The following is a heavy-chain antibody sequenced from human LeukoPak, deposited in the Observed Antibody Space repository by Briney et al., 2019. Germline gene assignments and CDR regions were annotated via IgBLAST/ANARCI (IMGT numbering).Heavy chain of an antibody. CDR1: GYTFTNHY. J-gene: IGHJ4*02. CDR2: IDPSGGST. Sequence: ASVSVSCKASGYTFTNHYMHWVRQAPGQGLEWMGMIDPSGGSTSYAQKFQGRVTMTRDMSTSTVYMELSSLRSDDTAVYYCARDRCTNGVCRVFDYWGQGTLVTVSS. V-gene: IGHV1-46*01. CDR3: ARDRCTNGVCRVFDY. D-gene: IGHD2-8*01.